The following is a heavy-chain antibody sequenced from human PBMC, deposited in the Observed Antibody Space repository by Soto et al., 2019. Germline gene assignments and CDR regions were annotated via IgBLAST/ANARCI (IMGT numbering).Heavy chain of an antibody. J-gene: IGHJ4*02. V-gene: IGHV1-2*04. CDR2: INPNSGGT. CDR1: GYTFTGYY. CDR3: ARGGVTYYDILTGDYTDY. Sequence: QVQLVQSGAEVKKPGASVKVSCKASGYTFTGYYMPWVRQAPGQGLEWMGWINPNSGGTNYAQKFQGWVTMTRDTSISTAYMEMSRLRSDDTAVYYCARGGVTYYDILTGDYTDYWGQGTLITVS. D-gene: IGHD3-9*01.